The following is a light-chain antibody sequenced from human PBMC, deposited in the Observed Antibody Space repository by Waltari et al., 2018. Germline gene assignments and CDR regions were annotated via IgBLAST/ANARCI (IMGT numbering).Light chain of an antibody. CDR1: QSVGSY. Sequence: EIVLTQSPATLSLSPGERATLPCRASQSVGSYLAWYQHKPGQAPRLLIYDASNRATGIPARFSGSGSGTDFTLTISSLEPEDFAVYYCQQRSNWPIFTFGPGTKVDIK. V-gene: IGKV3-11*01. CDR2: DAS. J-gene: IGKJ3*01. CDR3: QQRSNWPIFT.